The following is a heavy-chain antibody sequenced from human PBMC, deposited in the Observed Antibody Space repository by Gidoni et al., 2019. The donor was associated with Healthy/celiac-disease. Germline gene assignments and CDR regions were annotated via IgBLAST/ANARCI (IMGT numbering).Heavy chain of an antibody. D-gene: IGHD3-3*01. CDR2: INHSGST. V-gene: IGHV4-34*01. CDR1: GGSFSGYY. Sequence: QVQLQQWGAGLLKPSETLSLTCAVYGGSFSGYYWSWIRQPPGKGLEWIGEINHSGSTNYNPSLKSRVTISVDTSKNQFSLKLSSVTAADTAVYYCARVITIFGVVTLGYFDYWGQGTLVTVSS. CDR3: ARVITIFGVVTLGYFDY. J-gene: IGHJ4*02.